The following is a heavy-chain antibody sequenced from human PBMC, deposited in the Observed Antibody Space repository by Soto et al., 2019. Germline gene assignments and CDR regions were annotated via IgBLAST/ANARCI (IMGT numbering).Heavy chain of an antibody. J-gene: IGHJ4*02. CDR3: AKGSLPDELQLWFGELDNPFDY. Sequence: QAGGSLRLSCAASGFTFSSYAMSWVRQAPGKGLEWVSAISGSGGSTYYADSVKGRFTISRDNSKNTLYLQMNSLRAEDTAVYYCAKGSLPDELQLWFGELDNPFDYWGQGTLVTISS. V-gene: IGHV3-23*01. CDR2: ISGSGGST. D-gene: IGHD3-10*01. CDR1: GFTFSSYA.